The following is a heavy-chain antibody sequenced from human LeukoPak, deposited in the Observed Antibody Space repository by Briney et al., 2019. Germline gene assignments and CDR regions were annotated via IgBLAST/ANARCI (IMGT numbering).Heavy chain of an antibody. D-gene: IGHD4/OR15-4a*01. CDR1: GYTFTSYD. J-gene: IGHJ1*01. CDR2: INPSGST. CDR3: ASPGGDYGVPKTPEYIQH. Sequence: ASVKVSCKASGYTFTSYDINWVRQAPGQGLEWMGIINPSGSTSYAQKFQGRVTMTRDMSTSTVYMELSSLRYEDTAVYYCASPGGDYGVPKTPEYIQHWGQGTLVIVSS. V-gene: IGHV1-46*01.